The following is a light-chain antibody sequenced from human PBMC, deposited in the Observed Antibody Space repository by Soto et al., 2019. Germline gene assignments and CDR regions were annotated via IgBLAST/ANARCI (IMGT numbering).Light chain of an antibody. V-gene: IGKV1-5*03. J-gene: IGKJ1*01. CDR3: QQYTTYWT. CDR2: KAS. Sequence: DIQMTQSPSTLSASVGDRVTITCRASQSISPWLAWYQQKPGKAPKLLIYKASSLESGVPSRFSGSGSGTEFTLTISSLQPDDFATYYCQQYTTYWTFGQGTKVEIK. CDR1: QSISPW.